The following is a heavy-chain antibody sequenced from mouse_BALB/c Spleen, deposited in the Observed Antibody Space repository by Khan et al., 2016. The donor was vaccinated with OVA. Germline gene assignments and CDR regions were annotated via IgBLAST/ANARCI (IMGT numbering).Heavy chain of an antibody. CDR2: ITTYTGEP. CDR1: GHTFTKFG. CDR3: ARPPYVSYVLDN. Sequence: QIQLVQSGPEVKKPGETVKISCKASGHTFTKFGMNWVKQAPGKGLKWMGWITTYTGEPTYADDFNGRFAFSLETSASTAYLQINNLKNEDTATYFCARPPYVSYVLDNWGQGTSVTVSS. J-gene: IGHJ4*01. D-gene: IGHD1-1*01. V-gene: IGHV9-3-1*01.